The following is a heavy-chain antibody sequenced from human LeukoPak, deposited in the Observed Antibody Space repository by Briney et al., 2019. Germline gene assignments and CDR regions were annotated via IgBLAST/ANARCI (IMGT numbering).Heavy chain of an antibody. CDR1: GGSFSGYY. CDR3: ARGFAYGGHFDY. D-gene: IGHD3-3*01. V-gene: IGHV4-34*01. J-gene: IGHJ4*02. Sequence: SETLSLTCAVYGGSFSGYYWSWIRQPPGKGLEWIGEINHSGSTNYNPSLKSRVTISVDTSKSQFSLKLSSVTAADTAVYYCARGFAYGGHFDYWGQGTLVTVSS. CDR2: INHSGST.